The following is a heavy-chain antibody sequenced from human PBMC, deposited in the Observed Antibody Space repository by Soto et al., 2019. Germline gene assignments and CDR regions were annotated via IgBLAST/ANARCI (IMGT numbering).Heavy chain of an antibody. Sequence: QVQLQQWGAGLLKPSETLSLTCAVYGGSLSAYYWSWIRQPPGKGLEWIGEINPSGTTNYNPSLKSRVIISVDTSKNQCSLKLSSVTAADTAVYHCALAPAAHILHWGQGTLVTVSS. CDR2: INPSGTT. CDR3: ALAPAAHILH. CDR1: GGSLSAYY. V-gene: IGHV4-34*01. J-gene: IGHJ1*01. D-gene: IGHD2-2*01.